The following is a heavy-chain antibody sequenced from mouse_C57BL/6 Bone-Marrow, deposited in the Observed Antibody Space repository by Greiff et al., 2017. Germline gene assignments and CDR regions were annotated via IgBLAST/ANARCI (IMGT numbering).Heavy chain of an antibody. J-gene: IGHJ4*01. Sequence: EVQLVESGGGLVKPGGSLKLSCAASGFTFSSYAMSWVRQTPEKRLEWVATISDGGSYTYYPDNVKGRFTISRDNAKNNLYLQMSHLKSEDTAMYYCARGLLPYAMDYWGQGTSVTVSS. V-gene: IGHV5-4*01. CDR1: GFTFSSYA. CDR2: ISDGGSYT. CDR3: ARGLLPYAMDY. D-gene: IGHD2-3*01.